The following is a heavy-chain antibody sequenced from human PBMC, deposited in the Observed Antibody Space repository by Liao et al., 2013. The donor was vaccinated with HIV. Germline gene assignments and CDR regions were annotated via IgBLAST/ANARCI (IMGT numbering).Heavy chain of an antibody. CDR1: GGSISSSSYY. D-gene: IGHD5-12*01. J-gene: IGHJ6*03. Sequence: QVQLQESGPGLVKPSETLSLTCTVSGGSISSSSYYWGWIRQPPGKGLEWIGSIYYSGSTYYNPSLKSRVTISVDTSKNQFSLKLSSVTAADTAVYYCARVNIVANHGGATYYYYMDVWGKGTTVTVSS. V-gene: IGHV4-39*07. CDR3: ARVNIVANHGGATYYYYMDV. CDR2: IYYSGST.